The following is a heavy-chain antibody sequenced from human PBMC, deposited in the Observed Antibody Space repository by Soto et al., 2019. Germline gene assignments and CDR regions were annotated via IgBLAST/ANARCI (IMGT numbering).Heavy chain of an antibody. V-gene: IGHV4-61*01. J-gene: IGHJ5*02. CDR1: GASVSSASYY. CDR3: ARIDGDYGHNWFDP. Sequence: QVQLKESGPGLLKPSETLSLTCTVSGASVSSASYYWAWLRQPPGRGLEWIGSVYFSGSTSYIPSLKSRVTVSVDTSKNQSSLNLASVTASDSAVYYCARIDGDYGHNWFDPWGQGTLVIVSP. CDR2: VYFSGST. D-gene: IGHD4-17*01.